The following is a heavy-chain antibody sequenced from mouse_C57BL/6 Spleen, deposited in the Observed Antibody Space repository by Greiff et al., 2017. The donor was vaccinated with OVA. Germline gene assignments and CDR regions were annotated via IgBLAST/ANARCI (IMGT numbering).Heavy chain of an antibody. D-gene: IGHD2-2*01. J-gene: IGHJ4*01. CDR2: IDPETGGT. CDR1: GYTFTDYE. Sequence: QVQLQQSGAELVRPGASVTLSCKASGYTFTDYEMHWVKQTPVHGLEWIGAIDPETGGTAYNQKFKGKAILTADKSSSTAYMELRSLTSEDSAVYYCTRLGGYDEENAMDYWGQGTSVTVSS. CDR3: TRLGGYDEENAMDY. V-gene: IGHV1-15*01.